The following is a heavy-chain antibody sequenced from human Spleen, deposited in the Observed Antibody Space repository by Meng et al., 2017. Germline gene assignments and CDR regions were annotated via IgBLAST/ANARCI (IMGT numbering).Heavy chain of an antibody. CDR1: GGSFSDYY. Sequence: QVQLQQWGAGRLKPSETLSLTCVVSGGSFSDYYWSWIRQPPGKGLEWIGEINHSGSTNYNPSLESRATISVDTSKNQFSLKLSSVTAADTAVYYCARAGGSSWGQGTLVTVSS. CDR2: INHSGST. CDR3: ARAGGSS. J-gene: IGHJ4*02. D-gene: IGHD6-13*01. V-gene: IGHV4-34*01.